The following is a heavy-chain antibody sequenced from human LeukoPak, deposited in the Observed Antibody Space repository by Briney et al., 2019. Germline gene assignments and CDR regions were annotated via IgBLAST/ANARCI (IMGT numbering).Heavy chain of an antibody. D-gene: IGHD6-13*01. CDR3: ARAYFSSWYMNWFDP. CDR1: GYSISSGYY. CDR2: IYPSGST. Sequence: SETLSLTCTVSGYSISSGYYWGWIRQPPGKGLEWIGSIYPSGSTYYYPSLKSRVTISLDTSKNQFSLKLSSVTAADTAVYYCARAYFSSWYMNWFDPWGQGTLVTVSS. V-gene: IGHV4-38-2*02. J-gene: IGHJ5*02.